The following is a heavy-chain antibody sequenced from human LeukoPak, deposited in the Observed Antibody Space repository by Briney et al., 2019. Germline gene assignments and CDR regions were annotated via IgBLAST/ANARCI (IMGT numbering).Heavy chain of an antibody. J-gene: IGHJ5*02. Sequence: GGTLRLSCVASGFTFTSYAMNWVRQAPGKGLVWVSRINSDGINTSYADSVEGRFTISRDNAKNTLNLQMNSLRAEDTAVYYCARDLGQYYDTSDDWFDPWGQGTLVTVSS. CDR3: ARDLGQYYDTSDDWFDP. V-gene: IGHV3-74*01. CDR2: INSDGINT. D-gene: IGHD3-22*01. CDR1: GFTFTSYA.